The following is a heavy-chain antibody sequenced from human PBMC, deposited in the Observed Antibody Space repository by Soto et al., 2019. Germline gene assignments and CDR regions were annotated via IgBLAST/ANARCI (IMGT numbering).Heavy chain of an antibody. CDR3: ARHLCAGGVTYNWFDS. CDR2: FFYSGAT. CDR1: DGSISSRNYY. D-gene: IGHD1-26*01. Sequence: SETLSLTCTVSDGSISSRNYYRGWIRQSPGKGLEWVGSFFYSGATYYNPSLKSRVTIFVDMSKNQVSLKLSSVTAADSAVYSCARHLCAGGVTYNWFDSRGLGTPGTVS. V-gene: IGHV4-39*01. J-gene: IGHJ5*01.